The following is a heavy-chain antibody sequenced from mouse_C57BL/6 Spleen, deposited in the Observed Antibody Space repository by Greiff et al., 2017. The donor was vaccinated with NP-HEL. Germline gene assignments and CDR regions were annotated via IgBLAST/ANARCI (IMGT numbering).Heavy chain of an antibody. CDR3: ARDYDVGGGYAMDY. V-gene: IGHV5-4*01. CDR2: ISDGGSYT. D-gene: IGHD2-12*01. J-gene: IGHJ4*01. CDR1: GFTFSSYA. Sequence: EVQLVESGGGLVKPGGSLKLSCAASGFTFSSYAMSWVRQTPEKRLEWVATISDGGSYTYYPDNVKGRFTISRDNAKNNLYLQMSHLKSEDTAMYYCARDYDVGGGYAMDYWGQGTSVTVSS.